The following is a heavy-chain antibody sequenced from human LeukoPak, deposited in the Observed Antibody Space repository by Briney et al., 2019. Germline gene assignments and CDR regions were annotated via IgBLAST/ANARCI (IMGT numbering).Heavy chain of an antibody. V-gene: IGHV1-69*04. Sequence: GSSVKVSCKASGGTFSSYAISWVRQAPGQGLEWMGRIIPILGIANYAQKFQGRVTITADKSTSTAYMELSSLRSEDTAVYYCARNTPGYGDVWFDPWGQGTLVTVSS. D-gene: IGHD5-18*01. CDR1: GGTFSSYA. J-gene: IGHJ5*02. CDR2: IIPILGIA. CDR3: ARNTPGYGDVWFDP.